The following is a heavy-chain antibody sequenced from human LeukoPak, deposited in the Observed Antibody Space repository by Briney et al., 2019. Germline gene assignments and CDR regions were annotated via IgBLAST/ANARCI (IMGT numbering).Heavy chain of an antibody. D-gene: IGHD5-18*01. J-gene: IGHJ2*01. CDR3: ARDRGYSYSDIWYFDL. CDR2: INPNSGGT. CDR1: GYTFTGYY. V-gene: IGHV1-2*02. Sequence: ASVTVSCKASGYTFTGYYMHWVRQAPGQGLEWMGWINPNSGGTNYAQKFQGRVTMTRDKSISTAYMELSRLRSDDTAVYYCARDRGYSYSDIWYFDLWGRGTLVTVSS.